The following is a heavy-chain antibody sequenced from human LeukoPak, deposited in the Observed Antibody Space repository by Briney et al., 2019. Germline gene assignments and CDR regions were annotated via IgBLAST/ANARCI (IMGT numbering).Heavy chain of an antibody. CDR3: AKGAWVGSTHFDH. CDR2: IDGSGDGT. Sequence: GGSLRLSCAASGFTFSTYAILWVRQAPGKGLEWVSTIDGSGDGTSYADSVKGRFTVSRDNSKNTVYLQMNSLRAEDTAVYYCAKGAWVGSTHFDHWGRGALVTVSS. J-gene: IGHJ4*02. D-gene: IGHD1-26*01. V-gene: IGHV3-23*01. CDR1: GFTFSTYA.